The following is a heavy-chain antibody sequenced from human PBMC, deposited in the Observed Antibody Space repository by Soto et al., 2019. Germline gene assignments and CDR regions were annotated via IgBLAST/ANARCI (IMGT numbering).Heavy chain of an antibody. V-gene: IGHV3-7*01. CDR2: IKQDGSEK. CDR3: ARPRPDRTPVLRFLEWLWDV. D-gene: IGHD3-3*01. CDR1: GFTVSSNY. Sequence: PGGSLRLSCAASGFTVSSNYMSWVRQAPGKGLEWVANIKQDGSEKYYVDSVKGRFTISRDNAKNSLYLQMNSLRAEDTAVYYCARPRPDRTPVLRFLEWLWDVWGKGTTVTVSS. J-gene: IGHJ6*04.